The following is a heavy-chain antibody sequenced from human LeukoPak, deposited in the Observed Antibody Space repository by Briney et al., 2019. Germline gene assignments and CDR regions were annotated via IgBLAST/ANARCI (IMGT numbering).Heavy chain of an antibody. CDR2: ISYDGSNK. V-gene: IGHV3-30*03. Sequence: GGSLRLSCEASGFTFSDPYMSWIRQAPGKGLEWVAVISYDGSNKYYADSVKGRFTISRDNSKNTLYLQMNTLRAEDTAVYYCARGVVMVGGTRWFDPWGQGTLVTVSS. CDR3: ARGVVMVGGTRWFDP. J-gene: IGHJ5*02. D-gene: IGHD2-15*01. CDR1: GFTFSDPY.